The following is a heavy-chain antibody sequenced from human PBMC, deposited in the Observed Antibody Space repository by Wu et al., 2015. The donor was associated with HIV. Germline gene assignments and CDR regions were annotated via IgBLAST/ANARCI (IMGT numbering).Heavy chain of an antibody. CDR1: GYTFTGYY. J-gene: IGHJ4*02. D-gene: IGHD2-21*02. V-gene: IGHV1-2*02. CDR3: ARGGHIVVVTDPVDYFDY. Sequence: QVQLVQSGAEVKKPGASVKVSCKASGYTFTGYYMHWVRQAPGQGLEWMGWINPNSGGTNYAQKFQGRVTMTRDTSISTAYMELSRLRSDDTAVYYCARGGHIVVVTDPVDYFDYWGQGTLVTVSS. CDR2: INPNSGGT.